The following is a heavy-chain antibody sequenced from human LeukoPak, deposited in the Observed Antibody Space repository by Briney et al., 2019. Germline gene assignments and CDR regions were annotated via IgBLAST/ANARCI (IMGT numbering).Heavy chain of an antibody. D-gene: IGHD4-23*01. CDR1: GFTFSSYS. J-gene: IGHJ4*02. CDR2: ISSSSSYI. Sequence: GGSLRLSCAASGFTFSSYSMNWVRQAPGKGLEWVSSISSSSSYIYYADSVKGRFTISRDNAKNSLYLQMNSLRTEDTAVYYCARDLWDYGDNGYYWGQGTPLTVSS. CDR3: ARDLWDYGDNGYY. V-gene: IGHV3-21*01.